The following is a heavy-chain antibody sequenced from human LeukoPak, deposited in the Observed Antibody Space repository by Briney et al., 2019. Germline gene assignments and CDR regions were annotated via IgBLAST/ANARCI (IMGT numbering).Heavy chain of an antibody. CDR2: IIPIFGTA. Sequence: SVKVSCKASGGAFSSYAISWVRQAPGQGLEWMGGIIPIFGTANYAQKFQGRVTITADKSTSTAYMELSSLRSEDTAVYYCARVDIAAAGTRQYFQHWGQGTLVTVSS. J-gene: IGHJ1*01. CDR1: GGAFSSYA. CDR3: ARVDIAAAGTRQYFQH. D-gene: IGHD6-13*01. V-gene: IGHV1-69*06.